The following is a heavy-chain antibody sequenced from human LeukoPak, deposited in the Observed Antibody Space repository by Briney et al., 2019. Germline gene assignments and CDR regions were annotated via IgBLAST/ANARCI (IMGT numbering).Heavy chain of an antibody. V-gene: IGHV1-2*06. CDR3: AGEDNSSGYRPFDI. CDR1: GYTFTGYY. D-gene: IGHD3-22*01. Sequence: ASVKVSCKASGYTFTGYYILWVRQAPGQGLDWMGRINPNNGGTNYAQKFQGRVTMTRDMSMSTAYMELSRLRSDDTAVYYCAGEDNSSGYRPFDIWGQGTMVTVPS. CDR2: INPNNGGT. J-gene: IGHJ3*02.